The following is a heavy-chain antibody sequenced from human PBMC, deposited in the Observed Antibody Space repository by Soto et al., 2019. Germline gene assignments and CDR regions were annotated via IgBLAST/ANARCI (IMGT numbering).Heavy chain of an antibody. D-gene: IGHD2-2*03. CDR3: ARGDGFCSSTSCSPRRAFDI. CDR1: GGSISSGIYY. J-gene: IGHJ3*02. V-gene: IGHV4-31*03. CDR2: IYYSGNT. Sequence: PSETLSLTCTVSGGSISSGIYYWSWIRQHPGKGLECIGYIYYSGNTYYNPSLKSRVTISVDTSKNQFSLKLSSVSAADTAVYYCARGDGFCSSTSCSPRRAFDIWGQGTMVTVSS.